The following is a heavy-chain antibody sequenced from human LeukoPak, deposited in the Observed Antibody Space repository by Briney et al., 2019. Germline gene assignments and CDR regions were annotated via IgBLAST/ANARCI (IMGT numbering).Heavy chain of an antibody. Sequence: SETLSLTCTVSGGSISSYYWSWIRQPPGKGLEWIGYIYYSGSTNYNPSLKSRVTISVDTSKNQFSLKLSSVTAADTAVYYCARVYLSRYYDFWSGYPNWFDPWGQGTLVTVSS. V-gene: IGHV4-59*01. CDR2: IYYSGST. CDR3: ARVYLSRYYDFWSGYPNWFDP. D-gene: IGHD3-3*01. J-gene: IGHJ5*02. CDR1: GGSISSYY.